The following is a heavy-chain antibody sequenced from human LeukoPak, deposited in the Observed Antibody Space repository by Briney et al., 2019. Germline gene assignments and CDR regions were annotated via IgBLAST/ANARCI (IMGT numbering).Heavy chain of an antibody. V-gene: IGHV4-4*07. Sequence: LETLSLTCTVSGGSISNYYWSWIRQPAGKGLEWIGRLYTSGDTLYNPSLKSRVIMSVDTSKNQLSLKLTSVTAADSAVYYCAGVDWYYFDYWGQGTLVTVSS. D-gene: IGHD3/OR15-3a*01. CDR1: GGSISNYY. CDR3: AGVDWYYFDY. J-gene: IGHJ4*02. CDR2: LYTSGDT.